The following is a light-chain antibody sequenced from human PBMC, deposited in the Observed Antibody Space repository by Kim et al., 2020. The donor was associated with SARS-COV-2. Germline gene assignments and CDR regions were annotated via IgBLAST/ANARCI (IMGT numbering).Light chain of an antibody. CDR2: EVN. V-gene: IGLV2-8*01. Sequence: GQSVTIACTGTSCYVGGYNYVSWYQQHPGKAPKFILYEVNRRPSGVPDRFSGSKSGNTASLTVSGLQAEDEAEYYCISYAGNNVYVFGTGTKVTVL. J-gene: IGLJ1*01. CDR3: ISYAGNNVYV. CDR1: SCYVGGYNY.